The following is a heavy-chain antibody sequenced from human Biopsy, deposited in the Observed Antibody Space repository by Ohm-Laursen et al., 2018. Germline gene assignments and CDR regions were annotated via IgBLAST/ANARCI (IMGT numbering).Heavy chain of an antibody. CDR1: GITVSGNY. CDR2: IYLGGTT. Sequence: SLRLSCAASGITVSGNYMTWVRQAPGKGLEWVSVIYLGGTTYYADSVKGRSTISRDNSKNMVYLQMNSLRAEDTAVYYCARDYPSYSSGWYREPPIQCWGQGTLVTVSS. V-gene: IGHV3-53*01. D-gene: IGHD6-19*01. CDR3: ARDYPSYSSGWYREPPIQC. J-gene: IGHJ4*02.